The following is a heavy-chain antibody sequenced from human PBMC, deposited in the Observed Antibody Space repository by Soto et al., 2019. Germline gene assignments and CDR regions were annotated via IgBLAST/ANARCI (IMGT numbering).Heavy chain of an antibody. V-gene: IGHV4-30-4*01. D-gene: IGHD4-17*01. Sequence: SETLSLTCTVSGGSISSVDYYWIWIRQPPGKGLEWIGYIYYSGSTYYNPSLKSRVTISVDTSKNQFSLKLSSVTAAETAVYYCARGYGDYPTEYFQHWGQGTLVPVS. CDR1: GGSISSVDYY. J-gene: IGHJ1*01. CDR3: ARGYGDYPTEYFQH. CDR2: IYYSGST.